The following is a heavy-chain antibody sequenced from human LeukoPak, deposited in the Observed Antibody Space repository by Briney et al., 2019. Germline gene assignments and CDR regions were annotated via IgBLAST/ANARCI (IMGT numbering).Heavy chain of an antibody. J-gene: IGHJ5*02. CDR1: GFTFSSYW. CDR2: INSDASST. CDR3: ARAGYYYDPNWFDP. Sequence: GGSLRLSCPASGFTFSSYWMHWVRQAPGKGLVWVSRINSDASSTSYADSVKGRFTISRDNAKNTLYLQMNSLRAEDTAVYYCARAGYYYDPNWFDPWGQGTLVTVSS. D-gene: IGHD3-22*01. V-gene: IGHV3-74*01.